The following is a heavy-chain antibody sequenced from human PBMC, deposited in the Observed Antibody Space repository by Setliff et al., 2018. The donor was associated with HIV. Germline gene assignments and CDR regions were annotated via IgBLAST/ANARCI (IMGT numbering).Heavy chain of an antibody. D-gene: IGHD3-3*01. V-gene: IGHV3-33*01. CDR3: ARVFQSYFFDF. CDR1: GFTFGSYG. CDR2: IWYDGSEK. Sequence: GGSLRLSCTTSGFTFGSYGMHWVRQAPGKGLEWVANIWYDGSEKYYADSVKGRFTISSDKSKNTLYLQMNSLRTEDTAVYYCARVFQSYFFDFWGQGTLVTVSS. J-gene: IGHJ4*02.